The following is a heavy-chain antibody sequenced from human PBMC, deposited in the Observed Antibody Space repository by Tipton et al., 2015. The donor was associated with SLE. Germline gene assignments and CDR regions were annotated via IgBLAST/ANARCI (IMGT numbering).Heavy chain of an antibody. CDR2: INHSGST. D-gene: IGHD3-9*01. CDR3: ARGGILTGYYPNMDV. V-gene: IGHV4-34*01. CDR1: GGSFSDYY. J-gene: IGHJ6*03. Sequence: LVKPSETLSLTCAVYGGSFSDYYWSWIRQPPGKGLEWIGEINHSGSTNYNPSLKSRVTISVDTSKNQFSLKLSSVTAADTAVYYCARGGILTGYYPNMDVWGKGTTVTVSS.